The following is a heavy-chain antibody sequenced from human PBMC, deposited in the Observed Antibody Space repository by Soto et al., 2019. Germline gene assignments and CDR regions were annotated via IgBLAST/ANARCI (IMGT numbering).Heavy chain of an antibody. J-gene: IGHJ6*02. CDR1: GVSISSYY. CDR3: ARHEGLWLYSYGSGYYGMDV. V-gene: IGHV4-59*05. D-gene: IGHD5-18*01. CDR2: IYYSGST. Sequence: PSETLSLTCTVSGVSISSYYWSWIRQPPGKGPEWIGSIYYSGSTYYNPSLKSRVTISVDTSKNQFSLKLSSVTAADTAVYYRARHEGLWLYSYGSGYYGMDVWGQGTTVTVSS.